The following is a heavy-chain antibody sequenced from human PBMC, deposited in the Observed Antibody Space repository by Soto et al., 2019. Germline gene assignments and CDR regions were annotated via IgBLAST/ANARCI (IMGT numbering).Heavy chain of an antibody. Sequence: QVQLQESGPGLVKPSQTLSLTCTVSGGSISSGDSYWSWIRQFPGKGLEWIGYTYHSGSPYYNPSLKSRVTISVDTSKNKFSLKLNSVTAADTAVYYCAREGAASYSYYYGTDVWGQGTTVTVSS. J-gene: IGHJ6*02. CDR1: GGSISSGDSY. CDR2: TYHSGSP. CDR3: AREGAASYSYYYGTDV. D-gene: IGHD3-16*01. V-gene: IGHV4-30-4*01.